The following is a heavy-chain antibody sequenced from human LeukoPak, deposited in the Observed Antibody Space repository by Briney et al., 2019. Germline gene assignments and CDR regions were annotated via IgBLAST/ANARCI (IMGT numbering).Heavy chain of an antibody. V-gene: IGHV4-59*08. D-gene: IGHD6-13*01. J-gene: IGHJ4*02. Sequence: SETLSLTCTVSGGSISSYYWSWIRQPPGKGLEWIGYIYYSGSTNYNPSLKSRVTISVDTSKNQFSLKLSSVTAADTAVYYCARRRVIAAAGTGYYFDYWGQGTLVTVSS. CDR3: ARRRVIAAAGTGYYFDY. CDR1: GGSISSYY. CDR2: IYYSGST.